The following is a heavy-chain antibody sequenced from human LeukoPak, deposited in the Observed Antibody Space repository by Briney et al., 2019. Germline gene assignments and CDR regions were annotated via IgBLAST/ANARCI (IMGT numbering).Heavy chain of an antibody. V-gene: IGHV4-4*07. CDR1: GASISNYY. D-gene: IGHD5-18*01. CDR2: IYTSGST. CDR3: ARGRDTAMDNYYFDY. Sequence: SETLSLTCTVSGASISNYYWSWIRQPAGKGLEWIGRIYTSGSTNYNPSLKSRVTISVDTSKNQFSLKLSSVTAADTAVYYCARGRDTAMDNYYFDYWGQGTLVTVSS. J-gene: IGHJ4*02.